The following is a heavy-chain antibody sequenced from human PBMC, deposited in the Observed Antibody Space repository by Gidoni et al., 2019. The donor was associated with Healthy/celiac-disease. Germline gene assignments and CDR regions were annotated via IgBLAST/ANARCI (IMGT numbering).Heavy chain of an antibody. D-gene: IGHD5-12*01. CDR2: TYYRSKWYN. CDR3: AREEAERWLQFADTKYYCDY. CDR1: GDRVSSNSAA. J-gene: IGHJ4*02. V-gene: IGHV6-1*01. Sequence: QVQLQQSGPGLVKPSQTLSLTCAISGDRVSSNSAAWNWIRQSPSRGLEWLGRTYYRSKWYNDYAVSVKSRITINPDTSKNQFSLQLNSVTPEDTAVYYCAREEAERWLQFADTKYYCDYWGQGTLVTVSS.